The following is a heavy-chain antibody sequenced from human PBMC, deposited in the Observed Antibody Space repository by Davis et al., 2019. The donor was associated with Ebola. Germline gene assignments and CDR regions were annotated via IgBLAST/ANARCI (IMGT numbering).Heavy chain of an antibody. CDR3: AGIRGQWLED. V-gene: IGHV4-34*01. Sequence: PSETLSLTCAVYGGSFRGYYWTWTRQTPGKGLEWIGEINHIGSTNYNPSLKSRVTISIDTSKNQFSLRLSSVTAADTAVYYCAGIRGQWLEDWGQGTLVTVSS. CDR2: INHIGST. CDR1: GGSFRGYY. J-gene: IGHJ4*02. D-gene: IGHD6-19*01.